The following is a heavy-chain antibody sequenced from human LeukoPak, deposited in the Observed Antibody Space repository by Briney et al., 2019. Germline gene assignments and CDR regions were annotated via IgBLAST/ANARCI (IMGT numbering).Heavy chain of an antibody. D-gene: IGHD3-10*01. J-gene: IGHJ5*02. V-gene: IGHV3-64*01. CDR3: ARDYGSGSSPGFNWFDP. Sequence: GGSLRLSCAASGFTFSSYAMHWVRQAPGKGLEYVSAISSNGGSTYYANSVKRRFTISRDNSKNTLYLQMGSLRAEDMAVYYCARDYGSGSSPGFNWFDPWGQGTLVTVSS. CDR1: GFTFSSYA. CDR2: ISSNGGST.